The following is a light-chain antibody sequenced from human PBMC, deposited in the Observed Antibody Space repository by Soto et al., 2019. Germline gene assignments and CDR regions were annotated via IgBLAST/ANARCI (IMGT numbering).Light chain of an antibody. CDR1: SSDVGGYNY. CDR3: SSYTSISTRV. CDR2: DVS. Sequence: QSVLTQPASVSGSPGQSITISCTGTSSDVGGYNYVSWYQQHPGKAPKLMIYDVSNRPSGVSNRFSGSKSGNTASLSISGLQAEDEADYYCSSYTSISTRVFGPGTMVTVL. V-gene: IGLV2-14*01. J-gene: IGLJ1*01.